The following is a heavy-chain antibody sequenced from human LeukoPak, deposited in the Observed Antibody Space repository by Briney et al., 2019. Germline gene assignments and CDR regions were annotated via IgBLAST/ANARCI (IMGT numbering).Heavy chain of an antibody. J-gene: IGHJ6*02. D-gene: IGHD5-24*01. V-gene: IGHV5-51*07. CDR1: GYSFPSYW. Sequence: GESLKISCKGSGYSFPSYWIGWVHQMPGKGLEWMGIIYPHDSDTRYSPSFQGQVTISADKSISTAYLQWSSLKASDTAMYYCARLDGEMATTTGSYGMDVWGQGTTVTVSS. CDR3: ARLDGEMATTTGSYGMDV. CDR2: IYPHDSDT.